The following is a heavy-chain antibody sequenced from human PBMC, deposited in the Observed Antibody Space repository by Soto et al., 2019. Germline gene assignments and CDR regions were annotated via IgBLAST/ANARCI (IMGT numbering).Heavy chain of an antibody. CDR2: INSDGSST. CDR3: AKGGSGIMDV. Sequence: PGGSLRLSCAASGFTFSSYWMHWVRQAPGKGLMWVSRINSDGSSTSYADSVKGRFTISRDNAKNTLYLQMNSLRAEDTAVYYCAKGGSGIMDVWGQGTTVTVSS. J-gene: IGHJ6*02. CDR1: GFTFSSYW. V-gene: IGHV3-74*01. D-gene: IGHD3-10*01.